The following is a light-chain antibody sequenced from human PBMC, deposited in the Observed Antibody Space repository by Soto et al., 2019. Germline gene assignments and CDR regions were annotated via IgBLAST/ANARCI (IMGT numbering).Light chain of an antibody. J-gene: IGLJ1*01. CDR2: GNT. CDR1: SSDIGAGFD. CDR3: QSYDSSLSFYV. Sequence: QSVLTQPPSVFGAPGQRVTISCTGSSSDIGAGFDVHWYQQLPGAAPKLLIYGNTNRPSGVPDRFSGSKSGTSASLAITGLQAEDEADYYCQSYDSSLSFYVFGTGTKVTVL. V-gene: IGLV1-40*01.